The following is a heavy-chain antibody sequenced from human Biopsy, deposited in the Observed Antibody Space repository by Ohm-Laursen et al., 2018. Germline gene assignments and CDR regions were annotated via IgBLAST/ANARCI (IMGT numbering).Heavy chain of an antibody. CDR3: ATGPKRLTGTSYFES. D-gene: IGHD1-7*01. CDR2: LYTSGDT. Sequence: GTLSLTCSVSGGLNSNYYWSWVRQSAGKGLEWIGRLYTSGDTNYNPSLKSRVSVSEDTSRRQFSLRLTSMTAADTAVYYCATGPKRLTGTSYFESWGRGILVTVSS. V-gene: IGHV4-4*07. J-gene: IGHJ4*02. CDR1: GGLNSNYY.